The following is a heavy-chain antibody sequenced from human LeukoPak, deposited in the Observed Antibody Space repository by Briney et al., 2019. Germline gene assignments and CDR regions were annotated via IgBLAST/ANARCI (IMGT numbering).Heavy chain of an antibody. CDR3: AKGVTDYYGSGSYYKAIDY. Sequence: GGSLRLSCAASGFTFSSYGMHWVRQAPGKGLEWVAVISYDGSNKYYADSVKGRFTISRDNSKNTLYLQMNSLRAADTAVYYCAKGVTDYYGSGSYYKAIDYWGQGTLVTVSS. CDR1: GFTFSSYG. CDR2: ISYDGSNK. J-gene: IGHJ4*02. D-gene: IGHD3-10*01. V-gene: IGHV3-30*18.